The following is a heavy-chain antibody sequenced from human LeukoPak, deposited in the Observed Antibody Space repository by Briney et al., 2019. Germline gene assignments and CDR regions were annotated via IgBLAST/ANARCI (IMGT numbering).Heavy chain of an antibody. CDR1: GGSFSGYY. CDR2: INHSGST. D-gene: IGHD3-3*01. V-gene: IGHV4-34*01. Sequence: PSETLSLTCAVYGGSFSGYYWSWIRQPPGKGLEWIGEINHSGSTNYNPSLKSRVTISVDTSKNQFSLKLSSVTAADTAVYYCARRTIFGVVSSPRGYYMDVWGKGTTVTVSS. J-gene: IGHJ6*03. CDR3: ARRTIFGVVSSPRGYYMDV.